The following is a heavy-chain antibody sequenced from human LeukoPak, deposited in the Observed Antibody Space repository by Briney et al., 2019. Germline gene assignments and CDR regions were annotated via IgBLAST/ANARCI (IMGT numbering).Heavy chain of an antibody. CDR2: ISGSGGST. D-gene: IGHD6-19*01. CDR3: AKGPYSSGWYYFDY. CDR1: GFTFSSYA. V-gene: IGHV3-23*01. Sequence: GGSLRLSCAASGFTFSSYAMSWVRQAPGKGLEWVSAISGSGGSTYYADSVKGQFTISRDNSKNTLYLQMNSLRAEDTAVYYCAKGPYSSGWYYFDYWGQGTLVTVSS. J-gene: IGHJ4*02.